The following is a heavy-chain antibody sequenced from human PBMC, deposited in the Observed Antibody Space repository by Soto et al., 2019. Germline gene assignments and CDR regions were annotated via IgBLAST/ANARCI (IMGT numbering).Heavy chain of an antibody. CDR1: GFTVSSNY. J-gene: IGHJ4*02. D-gene: IGHD2-15*01. V-gene: IGHV3-66*01. CDR2: IYSGGST. Sequence: GGSLRLSCAASGFTVSSNYMSWVRQAPGKGLEWVSVIYSGGSTYYADSVKGRFTISRDNSKNTLYLQMNSLRAEDTAVYYCARDHRGIIPLGYWGQGTLVTVSS. CDR3: ARDHRGIIPLGY.